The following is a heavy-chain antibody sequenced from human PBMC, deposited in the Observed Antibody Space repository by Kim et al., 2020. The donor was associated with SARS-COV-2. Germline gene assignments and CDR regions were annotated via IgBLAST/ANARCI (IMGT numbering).Heavy chain of an antibody. Sequence: SVERRLTISRDNAKNSLYLQMNSLRAEDTAVYYCATYIVVVPAAPDAFDIWGQGTMVTVSS. V-gene: IGHV3-21*01. D-gene: IGHD2-2*01. CDR3: ATYIVVVPAAPDAFDI. J-gene: IGHJ3*02.